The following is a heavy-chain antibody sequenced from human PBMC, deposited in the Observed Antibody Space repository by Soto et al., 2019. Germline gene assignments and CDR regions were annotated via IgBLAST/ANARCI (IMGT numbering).Heavy chain of an antibody. Sequence: ASVKVSCKASGYTCIIHGISCVGQSPLQWLEWMGWISGKNGNTNYAQKFQGRVTLTTDTSTSTAYLELRSLRSDDTAVYYCARVSSSIVVVPDYGMDVWGQGTTVTVSS. D-gene: IGHD2-2*01. CDR1: GYTCIIHG. CDR3: ARVSSSIVVVPDYGMDV. J-gene: IGHJ6*02. CDR2: ISGKNGNT. V-gene: IGHV1-18*04.